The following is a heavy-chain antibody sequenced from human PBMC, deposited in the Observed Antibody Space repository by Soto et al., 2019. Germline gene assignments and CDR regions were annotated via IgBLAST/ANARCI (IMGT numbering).Heavy chain of an antibody. J-gene: IGHJ5*01. CDR2: IGGGGTDT. CDR1: RFTFSDFA. Sequence: DVQLLESGGGLVQPGGSLTLSCAASRFTFSDFAMSWFPQPPGKGWGWAPSIGGGGTDTYYADSVKGRFTISRDNSKNTLYLQMDGLRDEDTAVYYCAKDAVPYNGKWDWFDSWGQGTLVIVSS. D-gene: IGHD1-20*01. CDR3: AKDAVPYNGKWDWFDS. V-gene: IGHV3-23*01.